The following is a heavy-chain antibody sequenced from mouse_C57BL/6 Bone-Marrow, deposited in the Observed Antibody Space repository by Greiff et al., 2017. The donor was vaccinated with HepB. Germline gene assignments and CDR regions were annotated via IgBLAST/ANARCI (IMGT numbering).Heavy chain of an antibody. Sequence: VQLKESGPGLVKPSQSLSLTCSVTGYSITSGYYWNWIRQFPGNKLEWMGYISYDGSNNYNPSLKNRISITRDTSKNQFFLKLNSVTTEDTATYYCARDLSFAWFAYWGQGTLVTVSA. V-gene: IGHV3-6*01. CDR2: ISYDGSN. CDR3: ARDLSFAWFAY. J-gene: IGHJ3*01. CDR1: GYSITSGYY. D-gene: IGHD6-2*01.